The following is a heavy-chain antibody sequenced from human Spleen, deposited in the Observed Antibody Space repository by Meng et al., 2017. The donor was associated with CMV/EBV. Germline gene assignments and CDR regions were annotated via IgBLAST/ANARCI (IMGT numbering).Heavy chain of an antibody. D-gene: IGHD4-17*01. CDR1: GFTFSSYG. CDR3: ARSETTDGLDV. J-gene: IGHJ6*02. Sequence: GGSLRLSCATSGFTFSSYGMHWVRQAPGKGLEWVAFIRYDGSNKDYADSVKGRFTISRDNAKNSLYLVVNSLRPDDTAVYYCARSETTDGLDVWGQGTTVTVSS. V-gene: IGHV3-30*02. CDR2: IRYDGSNK.